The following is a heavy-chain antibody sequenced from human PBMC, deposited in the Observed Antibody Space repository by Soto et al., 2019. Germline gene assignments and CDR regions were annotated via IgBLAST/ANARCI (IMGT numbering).Heavy chain of an antibody. Sequence: ESGGGVVQPGRSLRLSCVASGFSFSYYVVNWVRQAPGKGLEWVAVISYDGSNKYHADSVTGRFTISRDNSKNTLYLQMDSLRADDTAVYYCAGNGRWGQGTLVTVSS. CDR2: ISYDGSNK. V-gene: IGHV3-30-3*01. CDR3: AGNGR. J-gene: IGHJ4*02. CDR1: GFSFSYYV.